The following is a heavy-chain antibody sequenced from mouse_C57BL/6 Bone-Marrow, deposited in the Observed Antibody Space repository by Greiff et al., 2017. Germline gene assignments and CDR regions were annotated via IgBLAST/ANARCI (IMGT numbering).Heavy chain of an antibody. CDR1: GYSFTDYN. V-gene: IGHV1-39*01. CDR3: ARNYGSPFDY. J-gene: IGHJ2*01. CDR2: INPNYGTT. Sequence: VQLQQSGPELVKPGASVKISCKASGYSFTDYNMNWVKQSNGKSLEWIGVINPNYGTTSYNQKFKGKATLAVDQTSSTAYMQRNSLASEDSAVYYCARNYGSPFDYWGQGTTLTVSS. D-gene: IGHD1-1*01.